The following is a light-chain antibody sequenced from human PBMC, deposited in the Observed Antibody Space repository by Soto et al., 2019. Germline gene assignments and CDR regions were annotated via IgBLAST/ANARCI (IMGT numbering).Light chain of an antibody. Sequence: QSVLPQAPSASGTPGQRVVISCSGSDSDVGTNTVNWYQQVPGAAPKLLIYINNQRPAGVPDRFSGSKSGTSASLAINGLRSEDEADYYCAAWDDTLPGYVFGSGTKVTVL. CDR1: DSDVGTNT. J-gene: IGLJ1*01. CDR2: INN. CDR3: AAWDDTLPGYV. V-gene: IGLV1-44*01.